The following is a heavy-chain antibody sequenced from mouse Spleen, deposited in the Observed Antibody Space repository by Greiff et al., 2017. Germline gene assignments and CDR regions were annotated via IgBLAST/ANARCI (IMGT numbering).Heavy chain of an antibody. CDR2: ISYSGST. D-gene: IGHD2-3*01. V-gene: IGHV3-2*02. J-gene: IGHJ4*01. Sequence: EVQLQQSGPGLVKPSQSLSLTCTVTGYSITSDYAWNWIRQFPGNKLEWMGYISYSGSTSYNPSLKSRISITRDTSKNQFFLQLNSVTTEDTATYYCAGWLLAMDYWGQGTSVTVSS. CDR1: GYSITSDYA. CDR3: AGWLLAMDY.